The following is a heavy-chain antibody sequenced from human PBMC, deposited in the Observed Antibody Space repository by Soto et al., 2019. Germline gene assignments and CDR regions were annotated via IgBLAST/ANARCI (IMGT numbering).Heavy chain of an antibody. D-gene: IGHD5-18*01. CDR1: GYTFTSYY. V-gene: IGHV1-46*01. Sequence: QVQLVQSGAEVKKPGASVKVSCKASGYTFTSYYMHWVRQAPGQGLEWMGIINPSGGSTTYAQKFEGRVTMPRDTSTTTVYMELSSLRSEDTDVYYCARVGGYSYGGVDYWGQGTLVTVSS. J-gene: IGHJ4*02. CDR2: INPSGGST. CDR3: ARVGGYSYGGVDY.